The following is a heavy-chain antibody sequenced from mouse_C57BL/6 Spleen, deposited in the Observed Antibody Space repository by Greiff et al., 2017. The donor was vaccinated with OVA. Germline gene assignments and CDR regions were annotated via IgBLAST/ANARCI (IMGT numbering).Heavy chain of an antibody. CDR2: IDPSDSYT. CDR3: ANYYGSSYVGFAY. Sequence: QVQLKQPGAELVKPGASVKLSCKASGYTFTSYWMQWVKQRPGQGLEWIGEIDPSDSYTNYNQKFKGKATLTVDTSSSTAYMQLSSLTSEDSAVYYCANYYGSSYVGFAYWGQGTLVTVSA. J-gene: IGHJ3*01. V-gene: IGHV1-50*01. CDR1: GYTFTSYW. D-gene: IGHD1-1*01.